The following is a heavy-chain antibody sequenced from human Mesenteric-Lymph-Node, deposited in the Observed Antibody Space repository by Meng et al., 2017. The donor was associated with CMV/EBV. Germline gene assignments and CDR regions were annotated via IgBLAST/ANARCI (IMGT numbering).Heavy chain of an antibody. CDR2: ISSSSSYI. V-gene: IGHV3-21*01. CDR1: GFTFSSYS. Sequence: GESLKISCAASGFTFSSYSMNWVRQAPGKGLEWVSSISSSSSYIYYADSVKGRFTISRDNAKNSLYLQMNSLRAEDTAVYYCARDGDSSSPTNWGQGTLVTVSS. J-gene: IGHJ4*02. CDR3: ARDGDSSSPTN. D-gene: IGHD6-6*01.